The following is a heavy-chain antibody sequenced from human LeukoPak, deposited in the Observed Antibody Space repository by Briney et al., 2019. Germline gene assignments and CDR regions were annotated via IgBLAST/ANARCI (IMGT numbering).Heavy chain of an antibody. CDR3: ATLLGYCGGDCYPDY. J-gene: IGHJ4*02. CDR1: GFTFSSYA. Sequence: GGSLRLSCAASGFTFSSYAMSWVRQAPGKGLEWVSAISGSGGSTYYADSVKGRFTISRDNSKNTLYLQMNSLRAEDTAAYYCATLLGYCGGDCYPDYWGQGTLVTVSS. CDR2: ISGSGGST. V-gene: IGHV3-23*01. D-gene: IGHD2-21*02.